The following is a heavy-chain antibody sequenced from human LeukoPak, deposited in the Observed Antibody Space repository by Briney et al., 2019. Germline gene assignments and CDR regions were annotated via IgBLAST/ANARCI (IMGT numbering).Heavy chain of an antibody. CDR1: GFTFSSYA. CDR2: ISGSGGST. D-gene: IGHD6-13*01. CDR3: ANFAPWQQLE. V-gene: IGHV3-23*01. J-gene: IGHJ4*02. Sequence: GGSLRLSCAASGFTFSSYAMSWVRQAPGKGLEWVSGISGSGGSTYYADSVKGRFTISRDNSKNTLNLQMNSLRAEDAAVYYCANFAPWQQLEWGQGTLVTVSS.